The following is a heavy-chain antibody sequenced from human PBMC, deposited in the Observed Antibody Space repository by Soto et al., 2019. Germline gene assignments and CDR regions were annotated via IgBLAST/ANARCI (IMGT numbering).Heavy chain of an antibody. CDR3: ATDILDF. CDR2: INQNGSES. J-gene: IGHJ4*02. D-gene: IGHD2-21*01. Sequence: EVELVESGGGLVQPGGSLRLSCAATGFMVSSYWMTWVRQAPGKGLEWVANINQNGSESYYVDSVEGRFTISRDNAKNSVFLQMENLRVEDTAMYYCATDILDFWGRGTLVTVSS. CDR1: GFMVSSYW. V-gene: IGHV3-7*05.